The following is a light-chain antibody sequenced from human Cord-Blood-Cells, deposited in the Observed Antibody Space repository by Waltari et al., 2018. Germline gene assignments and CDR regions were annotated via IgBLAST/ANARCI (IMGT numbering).Light chain of an antibody. CDR1: SSDGGGYNY. CDR2: EVS. Sequence: QSALTQPASVSGSPGQSLTISCTGTSSDGGGYNYVSWYQQHPGKAPKLMIYEVSNRPSGVSNRFSGSKSGNTASLTISGLQAEDEADYYCSSYTSSSTPVFGTGTKVTVL. CDR3: SSYTSSSTPV. V-gene: IGLV2-14*01. J-gene: IGLJ1*01.